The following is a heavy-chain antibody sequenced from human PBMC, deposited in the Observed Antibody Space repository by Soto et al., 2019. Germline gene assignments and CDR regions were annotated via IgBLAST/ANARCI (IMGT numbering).Heavy chain of an antibody. CDR1: GFTFSSYA. D-gene: IGHD3-22*01. J-gene: IGHJ4*02. CDR3: AKAGFYYDSSGYPGVYSDY. V-gene: IGHV3-23*01. Sequence: PGGSLRLSCAASGFTFSSYAMSWVRQAPGKGLEWVSAISGSGGSTYYADSVKGRFTISRDNSKNTLYLQMNSLRAEDTAVYYCAKAGFYYDSSGYPGVYSDYWGQGTLVTVSS. CDR2: ISGSGGST.